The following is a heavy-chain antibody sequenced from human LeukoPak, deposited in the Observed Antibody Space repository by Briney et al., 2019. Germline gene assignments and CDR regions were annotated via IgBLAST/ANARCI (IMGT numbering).Heavy chain of an antibody. V-gene: IGHV3-33*01. Sequence: GGSLRLSCAASGFPFSSYGMHWVRQAPGKGLEWVARLVYDARSDYANSVKGRFSISRDDSKNTLFLDMSNLRVEDTALYYCARDLSAAFDFWGQGVLVTVSS. CDR1: GFPFSSYG. CDR2: LVYDARS. J-gene: IGHJ4*02. D-gene: IGHD6-19*01. CDR3: ARDLSAAFDF.